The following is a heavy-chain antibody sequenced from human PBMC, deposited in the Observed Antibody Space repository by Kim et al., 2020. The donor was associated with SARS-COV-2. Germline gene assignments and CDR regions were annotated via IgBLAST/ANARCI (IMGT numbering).Heavy chain of an antibody. CDR3: AKGNYDFWTTYSYANH. V-gene: IGHV3-23*01. CDR2: MSGSGANT. Sequence: GGSLRLSCVASGFTFNNYAMTWVRQAPGKGLEWVSAMSGSGANTYSTDSVKGRFTIARDNSKNTLYLQMNSLRAEDTAVYYCAKGNYDFWTTYSYANHWGQGTLVTVSS. D-gene: IGHD3-3*01. CDR1: GFTFNNYA. J-gene: IGHJ4*02.